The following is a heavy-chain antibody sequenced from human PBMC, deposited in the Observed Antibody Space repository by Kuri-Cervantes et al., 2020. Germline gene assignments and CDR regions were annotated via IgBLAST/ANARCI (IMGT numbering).Heavy chain of an antibody. Sequence: SETLSLTCAVSGYSISSGYYWGWIRQPPGKGLEWIGSIHHSGSTYYNPSLKSRVTILVDTSKNQFSLRLTSVTAADTAVYYCARDGGDGSQYYFDYWGQGTLVTVSS. CDR2: IHHSGST. D-gene: IGHD2-21*01. J-gene: IGHJ4*02. CDR1: GYSISSGYY. V-gene: IGHV4-38-2*02. CDR3: ARDGGDGSQYYFDY.